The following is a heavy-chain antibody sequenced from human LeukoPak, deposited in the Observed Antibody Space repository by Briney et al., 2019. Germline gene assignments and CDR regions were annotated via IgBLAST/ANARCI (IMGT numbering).Heavy chain of an antibody. V-gene: IGHV3-23*01. CDR1: GFTFHDYA. CDR2: ISGSGGST. CDR3: AKEVQQLVRLYYFDY. Sequence: PGGSLRLSCAASGFTFHDYAMHWVRQAPGKGLEWVSAISGSGGSTYYADSVKGRFTISRDNSKNTLYLQMNSLRAEDTAVYYCAKEVQQLVRLYYFDYWGQGTLVTVSS. J-gene: IGHJ4*02. D-gene: IGHD6-13*01.